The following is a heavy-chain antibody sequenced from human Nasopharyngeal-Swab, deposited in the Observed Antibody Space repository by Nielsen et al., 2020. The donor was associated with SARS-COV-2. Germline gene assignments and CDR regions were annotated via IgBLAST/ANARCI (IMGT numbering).Heavy chain of an antibody. J-gene: IGHJ3*02. CDR3: AKDLRFLEGSFDI. V-gene: IGHV4-59*01. CDR2: IYDSGRT. D-gene: IGHD3-3*01. CDR1: GGSIRSYY. Sequence: SETLSLTCTVSGGSIRSYYWSWIRQPPGKGLEWIGYIYDSGRTNYNPSLKSRVTISVDTSKNQFSLKLSSVTAADTAVYYCAKDLRFLEGSFDIWGHGTMVTVSS.